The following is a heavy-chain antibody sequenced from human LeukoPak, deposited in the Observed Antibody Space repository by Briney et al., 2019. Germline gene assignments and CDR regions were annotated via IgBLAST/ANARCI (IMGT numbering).Heavy chain of an antibody. J-gene: IGHJ4*02. D-gene: IGHD3-22*01. CDR3: ARHGHYYDTSGYYSIPDF. CDR2: VYSSGYT. CDR1: GGSIGNYC. V-gene: IGHV4-59*08. Sequence: PSETLSLTCTVSGGSIGNYCWSWIRQPPGKGLEWIGYVYSSGYTNYNPSLKSRVTISVDTSKNQISLKLSSVTAADTAVYYCARHGHYYDTSGYYSIPDFWGQGTLVTVSS.